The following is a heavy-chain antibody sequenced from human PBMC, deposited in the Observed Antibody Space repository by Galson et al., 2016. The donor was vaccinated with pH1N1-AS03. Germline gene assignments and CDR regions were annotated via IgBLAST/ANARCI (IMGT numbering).Heavy chain of an antibody. D-gene: IGHD3-3*01. Sequence: ETLSLTCAVSGGSVSDNNWWSWVRQPPGKGLEWIGEVYRSGSTNYNPSLKSRVTISLDKSENQLSLRLTSVTAADTAVYCCARLYWSVPTPGTYGAFDIWGQGTTVTVSS. CDR2: VYRSGST. V-gene: IGHV4-4*01. J-gene: IGHJ3*02. CDR3: ARLYWSVPTPGTYGAFDI. CDR1: GGSVSDNNW.